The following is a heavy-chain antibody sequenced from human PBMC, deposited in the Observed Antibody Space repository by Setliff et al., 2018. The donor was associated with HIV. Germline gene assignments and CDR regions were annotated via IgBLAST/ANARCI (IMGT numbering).Heavy chain of an antibody. D-gene: IGHD4-17*01. Sequence: GGSLRLSCAASGFTFSNYNMNWVRQAPGKVLEWVSSISSSSTYIYYADSVKGRFTISRDNAKNSLYLQMNSLRAEDTAVYYCASPVFYGGNSSWGQGTLVTVSS. J-gene: IGHJ5*02. CDR2: ISSSSTYI. CDR1: GFTFSNYN. CDR3: ASPVFYGGNSS. V-gene: IGHV3-21*01.